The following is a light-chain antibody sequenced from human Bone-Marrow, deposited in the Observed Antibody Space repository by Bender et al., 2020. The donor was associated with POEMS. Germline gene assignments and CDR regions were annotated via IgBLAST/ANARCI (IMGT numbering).Light chain of an antibody. CDR3: LSADSSGTSWV. Sequence: SYELTQPPSVSVSPGQMARITCSGEALPKKYAYWLIYKDIERPSGIPERLSGSSSETIVTLTISGVQAEEEADYYCLSADSSGTSWVFGGRTKLTVL. CDR2: KDI. J-gene: IGLJ3*02. CDR1: ALPKKY. V-gene: IGLV3-16*01.